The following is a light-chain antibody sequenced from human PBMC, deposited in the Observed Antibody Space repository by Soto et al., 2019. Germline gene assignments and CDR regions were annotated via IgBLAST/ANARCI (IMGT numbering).Light chain of an antibody. CDR1: RSINSW. CDR3: QQYNSSPWT. CDR2: KAS. Sequence: DIQMNPSPFTLSASVGDKVNITFPASRSINSWVAWYQQKPGKAPKLLIYKASALESGVPSRFSGSGSGTEFTLTISSLQPDDFATYYCQQYNSSPWTFGQGTKVDIK. V-gene: IGKV1-5*03. J-gene: IGKJ1*01.